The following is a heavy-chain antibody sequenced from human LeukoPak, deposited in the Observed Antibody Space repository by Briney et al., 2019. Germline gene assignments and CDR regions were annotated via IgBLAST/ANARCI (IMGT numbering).Heavy chain of an antibody. CDR2: IYYSGST. Sequence: PSETLSLTCTVSGDSISSSRYYWGWIRQPPGKGLEWIGSIYYSGSTYDNPSLKSRVTISVDTSKNQFSLKLSSVTAADTAVYYCARRAVAAAHFDYWGQGTLVTVSS. D-gene: IGHD2-15*01. CDR1: GDSISSSRYY. J-gene: IGHJ4*02. CDR3: ARRAVAAAHFDY. V-gene: IGHV4-39*07.